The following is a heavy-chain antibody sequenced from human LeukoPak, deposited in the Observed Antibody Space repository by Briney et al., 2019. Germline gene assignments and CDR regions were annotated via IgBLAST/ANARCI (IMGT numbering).Heavy chain of an antibody. CDR1: GFTFSSYW. D-gene: IGHD2-2*02. CDR3: HAHCSSTSCYNGARGAFDI. V-gene: IGHV3-7*01. CDR2: IKQDGSEK. J-gene: IGHJ3*02. Sequence: GGSLRLSCAASGFTFSSYWMSWVRQAPGKGLEWVANIKQDGSEKYYVDSVKGRLTISRDNAKNSLYLQMNSLRAEDTAVYYCHAHCSSTSCYNGARGAFDIWGQGTMVTVSS.